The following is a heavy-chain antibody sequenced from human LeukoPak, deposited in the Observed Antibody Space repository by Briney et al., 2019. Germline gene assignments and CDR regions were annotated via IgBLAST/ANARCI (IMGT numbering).Heavy chain of an antibody. CDR3: AKDYSGSYYGLFDY. J-gene: IGHJ4*02. V-gene: IGHV3-23*01. D-gene: IGHD1-26*01. Sequence: PGGSLRLSCAASGFTFSSYAMSWVRQAPGRGLEWVSAISGSGGSTYYADSVKGRFTISRDNSKNTLYLQMNSLRAEDTAVYYCAKDYSGSYYGLFDYWGQGTLVTVSS. CDR1: GFTFSSYA. CDR2: ISGSGGST.